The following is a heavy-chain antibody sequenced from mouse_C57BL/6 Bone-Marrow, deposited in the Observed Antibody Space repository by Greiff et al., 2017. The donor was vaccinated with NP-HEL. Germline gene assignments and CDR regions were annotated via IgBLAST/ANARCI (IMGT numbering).Heavy chain of an antibody. V-gene: IGHV2-6*01. CDR2: IWGVGST. D-gene: IGHD2-4*01. CDR1: GFSLTSYG. Sequence: QVQLQQSGPGLVAPSQSLSITCTVSGFSLTSYGVDWVRQSPGKGLEWLGVIWGVGSTNYNSALKSRLSISKDNSKSQVFLKMNSLQTDDTAMYYCASDNYDYDVGYYAMDYWGQGTSVTVSS. J-gene: IGHJ4*01. CDR3: ASDNYDYDVGYYAMDY.